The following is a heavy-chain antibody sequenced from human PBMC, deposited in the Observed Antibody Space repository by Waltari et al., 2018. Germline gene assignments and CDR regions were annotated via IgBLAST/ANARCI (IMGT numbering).Heavy chain of an antibody. CDR2: INHSGRT. CDR1: GGSFSGYY. J-gene: IGHJ4*02. CDR3: ARRVRYFDWLTFDY. D-gene: IGHD3-9*01. Sequence: QVQLQQWGAGLLKPSETLSLTCAVYGGSFSGYYWSWIRQPPGKGLEWIGEINHSGRTNYNPSLKSRVTISVDTSKNQFSLKLSSVTAADTAVYYCARRVRYFDWLTFDYWGQGTLVTVSS. V-gene: IGHV4-34*01.